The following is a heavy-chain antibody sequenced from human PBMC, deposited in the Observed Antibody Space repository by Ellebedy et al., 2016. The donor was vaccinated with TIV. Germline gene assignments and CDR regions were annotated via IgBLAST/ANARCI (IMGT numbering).Heavy chain of an antibody. CDR2: INHSGNT. V-gene: IGHV4-34*01. Sequence: SETLFLTCAVYGGSFSGYYWSWIRQPPGKGLEWIGEINHSGNTNYNPSLKSRVTISVDTYKNQFSLNLNSVTAADTAAYYCARGGTFSHGLWYFDYWGQGTLVTVSS. CDR3: ARGGTFSHGLWYFDY. CDR1: GGSFSGYY. J-gene: IGHJ4*02. D-gene: IGHD5-18*01.